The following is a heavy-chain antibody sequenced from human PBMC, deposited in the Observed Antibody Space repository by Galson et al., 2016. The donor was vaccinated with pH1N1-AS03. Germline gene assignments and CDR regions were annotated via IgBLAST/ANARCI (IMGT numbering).Heavy chain of an antibody. CDR3: ASAGYHTPGYHY. J-gene: IGHJ4*02. D-gene: IGHD3-16*02. CDR2: VHYSGTT. Sequence: TLSLTCAVSGGSMTSPDWWTWVRQPPGKGLEWIGEVHYSGTTSYNPSLNSRVTMSIDNSNNQFSLNLGSVTAADTAVYFCASAGYHTPGYHYWGQGALVTVSS. V-gene: IGHV4-4*01. CDR1: GGSMTSPDW.